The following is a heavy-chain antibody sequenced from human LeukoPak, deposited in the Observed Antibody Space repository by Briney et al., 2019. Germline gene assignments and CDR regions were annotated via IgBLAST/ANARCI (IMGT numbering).Heavy chain of an antibody. Sequence: GRSLRLSCAASGFTFSSYAMHWVRQAPGKGLEWVAVISYDGSNKYYAGSVKGRFTISRDNSKNTLYLQMNSLRAEDTAVYYCARATYGSGPFDYWGQGTLVTVSS. D-gene: IGHD3-10*01. CDR2: ISYDGSNK. V-gene: IGHV3-30-3*01. J-gene: IGHJ4*02. CDR1: GFTFSSYA. CDR3: ARATYGSGPFDY.